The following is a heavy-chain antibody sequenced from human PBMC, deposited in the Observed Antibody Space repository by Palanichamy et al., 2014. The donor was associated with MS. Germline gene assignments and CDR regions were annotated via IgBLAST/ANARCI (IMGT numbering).Heavy chain of an antibody. CDR3: ARDLEWKTVTLYYYGMDV. Sequence: EVQLVESGGGLVKPGGSLRLSCAASGFTFSSYSMNWVRQAPGKGLEWVSSISSSSSYIYYADSVKGRFTISRDNAKNSLYLQMNSLRAEDTAVYYCARDLEWKTVTLYYYGMDVWGQGTTVTVSS. CDR2: ISSSSSYI. CDR1: GFTFSSYS. V-gene: IGHV3-21*01. D-gene: IGHD4-11*01. J-gene: IGHJ6*02.